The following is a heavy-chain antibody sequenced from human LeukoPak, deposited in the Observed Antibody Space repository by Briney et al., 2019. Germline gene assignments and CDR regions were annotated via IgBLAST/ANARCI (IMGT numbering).Heavy chain of an antibody. J-gene: IGHJ5*01. Sequence: PSETLSLTCAVSGGSISSSNWWSWVRQPPGKGLEWIGEIYHSGSTNYNPSLKSRVTMSVDTSKNQFSLKLNSVTAADTAVYYCARREDSWGFDPWGQGTMVTVSS. V-gene: IGHV4-4*02. CDR2: IYHSGST. CDR3: ARREDSWGFDP. D-gene: IGHD1-26*01. CDR1: GGSISSSNW.